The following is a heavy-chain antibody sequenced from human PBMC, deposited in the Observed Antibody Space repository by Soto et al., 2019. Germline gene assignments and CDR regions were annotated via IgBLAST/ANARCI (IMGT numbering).Heavy chain of an antibody. CDR2: ISGSAGST. D-gene: IGHD4-17*01. V-gene: IGHV3-23*01. J-gene: IGHJ4*02. Sequence: EVQLLESGGGLVQPGGSLRLSCAASGFTLSSYAMSWVRQARGKGLEWVSSISGSAGSTYYADSVKGRFTISRDNSKNTLYVQMNSLRAEDTAVYYCAKGHGDYVWHYFDYWSQGTLVTVSS. CDR3: AKGHGDYVWHYFDY. CDR1: GFTLSSYA.